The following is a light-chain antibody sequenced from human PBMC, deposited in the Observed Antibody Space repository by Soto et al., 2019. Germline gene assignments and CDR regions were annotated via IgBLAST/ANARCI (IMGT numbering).Light chain of an antibody. CDR1: SSDVGGYNY. V-gene: IGLV2-14*01. CDR2: EVS. CDR3: SSYTSSSTLV. J-gene: IGLJ2*01. Sequence: QSALTQPASVSGSPGQSITISCTGTSSDVGGYNYVSWYQQHPSKAPKLMIYEVSNRPSGVSNRFSGSKSGNTASLTISGLQAEDEADYYCSSYTSSSTLVFGGGTKLTGL.